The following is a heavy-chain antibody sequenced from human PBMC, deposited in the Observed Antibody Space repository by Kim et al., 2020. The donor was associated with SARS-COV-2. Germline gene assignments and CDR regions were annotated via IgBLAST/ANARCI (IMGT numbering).Heavy chain of an antibody. D-gene: IGHD2-15*01. CDR2: ISSGDGTT. CDR3: AKGGWLGY. CDR1: GFTFSSSG. Sequence: GGSLRLSCAASGFTFSSSGMNWVRQAPGKGLEWVSLISSGDGTTYYADSVKGRFTISRDNSKNTLYLQMNSLRAEDTAVYYCAKGGWLGYWGQGTLVTVSS. V-gene: IGHV3-23*01. J-gene: IGHJ4*02.